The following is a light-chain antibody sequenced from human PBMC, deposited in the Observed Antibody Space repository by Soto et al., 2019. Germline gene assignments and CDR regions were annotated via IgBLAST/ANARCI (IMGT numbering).Light chain of an antibody. Sequence: QSVLTQPASVSGSPGQSITSSCTGTSSDVGGYNYVSWYQQHPGKAPKLMIYDVSNRPSGVSNGFSGSKSGNPASLTISGLQAEDEADYYCSSYTSSSTLSVFGTATKVTVL. CDR1: SSDVGGYNY. V-gene: IGLV2-14*01. CDR2: DVS. J-gene: IGLJ1*01. CDR3: SSYTSSSTLSV.